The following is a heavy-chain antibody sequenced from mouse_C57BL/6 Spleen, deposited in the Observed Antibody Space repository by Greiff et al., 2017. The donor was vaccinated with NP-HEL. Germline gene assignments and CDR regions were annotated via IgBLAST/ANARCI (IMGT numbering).Heavy chain of an antibody. D-gene: IGHD1-1*01. Sequence: QVQLQQPGAELVRPGSSVKLSCKASGYTFTSYWMHWVKQRPIQGLEWIGNIDPSDSETHYNQKFKDKATLTVDKSSSTAYMQLSSLTSEDSAVYYCARFKYYGSSYWYCDVWGTGTAFTVSS. CDR2: IDPSDSET. J-gene: IGHJ1*03. V-gene: IGHV1-52*01. CDR3: ARFKYYGSSYWYCDV. CDR1: GYTFTSYW.